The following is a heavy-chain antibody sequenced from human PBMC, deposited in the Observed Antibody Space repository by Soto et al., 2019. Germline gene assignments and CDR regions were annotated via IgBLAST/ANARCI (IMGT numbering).Heavy chain of an antibody. CDR1: VGSVSNSNYY. CDR3: VSQRTSVLTQAYFDY. J-gene: IGHJ4*02. D-gene: IGHD2-8*01. CDR2: VYYRGRS. Sequence: NPSETLSLTCTVSVGSVSNSNYYWGWIRQSPGKGLEWIGSVYYRGRSYSKSSVKSRVTISVDTSKNQFSLNLNSVTASDTAVYFCVSQRTSVLTQAYFDYWGPGALVTVSS. V-gene: IGHV4-39*01.